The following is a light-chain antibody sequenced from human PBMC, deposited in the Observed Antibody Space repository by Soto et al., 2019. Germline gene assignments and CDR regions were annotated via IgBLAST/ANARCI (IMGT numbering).Light chain of an antibody. Sequence: EVVMTQSPATLSVSPGDRATLSCRASQNVNTNLAWYQQQPGQAPRLLIFGASTWATGIPARFSGSGSGTELTLFLRSQQPKHIAGYFCPVNNNGPVPLGGGTELDIK. CDR3: PVNNNGPVP. CDR2: GAS. CDR1: QNVNTN. V-gene: IGKV3-15*01. J-gene: IGKJ4*01.